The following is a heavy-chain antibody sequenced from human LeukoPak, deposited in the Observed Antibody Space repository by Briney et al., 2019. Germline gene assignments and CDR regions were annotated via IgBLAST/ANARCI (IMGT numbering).Heavy chain of an antibody. Sequence: SETLSLTCAVSGGSISSSNWWSWVRQPPGKGLEWIGEIYHSGSTNYNPSLKSRVTISVDKSKNQYSLKLSSVTAADTAVYYCARVSSGWYLFDYWGQGTLVTVSS. CDR1: GGSISSSNW. V-gene: IGHV4-4*02. CDR2: IYHSGST. D-gene: IGHD6-19*01. J-gene: IGHJ4*02. CDR3: ARVSSGWYLFDY.